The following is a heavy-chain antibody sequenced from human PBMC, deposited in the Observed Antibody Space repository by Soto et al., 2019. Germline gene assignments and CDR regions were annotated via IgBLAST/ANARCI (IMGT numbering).Heavy chain of an antibody. V-gene: IGHV3-30*18. J-gene: IGHJ4*02. CDR1: GFTFSSYG. CDR3: AKDPSSGWYGGVYYFDY. CDR2: ISYDGSNK. D-gene: IGHD6-19*01. Sequence: XVSLRLSRAASGFTFSSYGMHGVRQAPGRGLEWVAVISYDGSNKYYADSVKGRFTISRDNSKNTLYLQMNSLRAEDTAVYYCAKDPSSGWYGGVYYFDYWGQGTLVTVSS.